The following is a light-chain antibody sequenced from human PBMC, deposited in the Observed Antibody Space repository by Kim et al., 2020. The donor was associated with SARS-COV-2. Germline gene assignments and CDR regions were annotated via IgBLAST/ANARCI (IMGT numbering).Light chain of an antibody. CDR1: KLGDKY. J-gene: IGLJ3*02. CDR3: QAWDSSTAV. CDR2: QDK. V-gene: IGLV3-1*01. Sequence: SYELTQPPSVSVSPGQTASITCSGDKLGDKYACWYQQKPGQSPVLVIYQDKKRPSGIPERFSGSNSGNTVTLTISGTQAMEEADYYCQAWDSSTAVFGGGTQLTVL.